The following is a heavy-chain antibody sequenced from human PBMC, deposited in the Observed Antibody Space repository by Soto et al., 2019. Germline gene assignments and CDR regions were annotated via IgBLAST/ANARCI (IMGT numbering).Heavy chain of an antibody. CDR2: IHDSGST. CDR3: ARGGITRTSGWYL. D-gene: IGHD6-13*01. V-gene: IGHV4-34*01. Sequence: SETLSLTCAAYGGSFSGYYWNWIRQPPGKGLEWIGEIHDSGSTNYNPSLKSRVTTSVDTSKRQFSLKLRSVTAADTAVYYCARGGITRTSGWYLWGQGTLVTVSS. CDR1: GGSFSGYY. J-gene: IGHJ4*02.